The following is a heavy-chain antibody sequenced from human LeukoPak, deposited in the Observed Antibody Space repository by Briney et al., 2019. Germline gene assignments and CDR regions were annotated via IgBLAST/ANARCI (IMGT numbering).Heavy chain of an antibody. D-gene: IGHD3-10*01. V-gene: IGHV1-2*04. Sequence: GASVKVSFKASGYTFTVYYMHWVRQAPGQGLEWMGWINPNSGGTNYAQNFQGWVTMTRDTSISTAYMELSRLRSDDTAVYYCARGAPYYYGSGTPVSHFDYWGQGTLVTVSS. CDR2: INPNSGGT. CDR1: GYTFTVYY. J-gene: IGHJ4*02. CDR3: ARGAPYYYGSGTPVSHFDY.